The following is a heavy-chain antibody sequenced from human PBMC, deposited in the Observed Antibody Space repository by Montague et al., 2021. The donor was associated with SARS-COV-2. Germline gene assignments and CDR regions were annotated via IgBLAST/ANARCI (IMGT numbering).Heavy chain of an antibody. V-gene: IGHV4-31*03. CDR3: ASAIAVADTHYYYYGMDV. Sequence: TLSLTCTVSGGSISAGYYWTWIRQNPGKGLEWIGYIYYSGSTYYNPSLKSRVIMSIDTSKHQFSLKVSSVTAADTATYFCASAIAVADTHYYYYGMDVWGQETTVTVSS. CDR2: IYYSGST. D-gene: IGHD6-19*01. J-gene: IGHJ6*02. CDR1: GGSISAGYY.